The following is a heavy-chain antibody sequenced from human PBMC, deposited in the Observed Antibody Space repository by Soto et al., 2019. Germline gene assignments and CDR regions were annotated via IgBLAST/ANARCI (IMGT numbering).Heavy chain of an antibody. CDR1: GGSFSGYY. Sequence: SETLSLTCAVYGGSFSGYYWSWIRQPPGKGLEWIGEINHSGSTNYNPSLKSRVTISVDTSKNQFSLKLSSVTAADTAVYYCASGGDYYFFDYWGQGTLVTVSS. J-gene: IGHJ4*02. CDR3: ASGGDYYFFDY. V-gene: IGHV4-34*01. CDR2: INHSGST. D-gene: IGHD2-21*02.